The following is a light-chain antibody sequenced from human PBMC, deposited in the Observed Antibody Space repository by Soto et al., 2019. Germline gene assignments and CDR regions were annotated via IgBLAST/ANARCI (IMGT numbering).Light chain of an antibody. CDR3: AAWDDSLSGPV. CDR2: RND. CDR1: SSNIGSNY. Sequence: QSVLTQPPSASGTPGQRVTIYCSGSSSNIGSNYGYWYQQLPGTAPKLLIFRNDQRPSGVPDRFSGSKSGTSASLAISGLRSEDEADYYCAAWDDSLSGPVFGGGTKLTVL. V-gene: IGLV1-47*01. J-gene: IGLJ2*01.